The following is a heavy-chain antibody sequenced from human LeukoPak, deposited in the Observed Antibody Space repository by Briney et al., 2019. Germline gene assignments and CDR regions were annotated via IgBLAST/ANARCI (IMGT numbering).Heavy chain of an antibody. V-gene: IGHV4-38-2*02. CDR3: ARDQWLPMYWFDP. CDR2: IYHSGST. CDR1: GYSISSGYY. Sequence: SETLSLTCTVSGYSISSGYYWGWIRQPPGKGLEWIGSIYHSGSTYYNPSLKSRVTISVDTSKNQFSLKLSSVTAADTAVYYCARDQWLPMYWFDPWGQGTLVTVSS. D-gene: IGHD5-12*01. J-gene: IGHJ5*02.